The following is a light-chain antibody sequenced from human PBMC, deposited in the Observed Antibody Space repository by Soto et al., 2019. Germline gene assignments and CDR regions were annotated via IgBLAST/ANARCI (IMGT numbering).Light chain of an antibody. J-gene: IGKJ2*01. CDR2: KAS. Sequence: DIQMTQSPSTLSASVGDRVTITCRASQSITNWLAWYQQKPGKAPKLLIYKASSLESGVPSRFSGSGSGTEFTLTISSLPPDDFGTYYCQQYDSYPYTFGQGTNLEIK. CDR3: QQYDSYPYT. CDR1: QSITNW. V-gene: IGKV1-5*03.